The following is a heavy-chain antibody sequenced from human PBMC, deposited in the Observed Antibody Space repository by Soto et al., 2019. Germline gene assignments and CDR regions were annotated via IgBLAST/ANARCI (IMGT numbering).Heavy chain of an antibody. CDR3: ARLVDTAMFS. D-gene: IGHD5-18*01. V-gene: IGHV4-30-2*01. Sequence: SETLSLTCAVSGGSISSGGYSWSWIRQPPGKGLEYIGYIYHSVSTYYNPSLKSRVTISVDRSKNQFSLRLSSVTAADTAVYYCARLVDTAMFSWGQGTLVTVSS. J-gene: IGHJ5*02. CDR2: IYHSVST. CDR1: GGSISSGGYS.